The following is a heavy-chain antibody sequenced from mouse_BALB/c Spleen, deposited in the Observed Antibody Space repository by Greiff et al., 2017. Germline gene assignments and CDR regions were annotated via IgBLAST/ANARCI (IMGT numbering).Heavy chain of an antibody. J-gene: IGHJ2*01. D-gene: IGHD2-1*01. V-gene: IGHV7-3*02. CDR2: IRNKANGYTT. Sequence: EVQLQESGGGLVQPGGSLRLSCATSGFTFTDYYMSWVRQPPGKALEWLGFIRNKANGYTTEYSASVKGRFTISRDNSQSFLYLQMNTLRAEDSATYYCPRDYGNCDYWGQGTTLTVSS. CDR1: GFTFTDYY. CDR3: PRDYGNCDY.